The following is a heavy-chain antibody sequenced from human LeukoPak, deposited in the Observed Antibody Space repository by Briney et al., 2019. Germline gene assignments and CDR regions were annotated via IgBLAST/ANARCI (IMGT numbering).Heavy chain of an antibody. Sequence: PGGSLRLSCAASGFTFSSYGMHWVRQAPGKGLEWVAVISYDGSNKYYADSVKGRFTISRDNSKNTLYLQMNSLRAEDTAVYYCASLDFARGVDYWGQGTLVTVSS. D-gene: IGHD3/OR15-3a*01. V-gene: IGHV3-30*03. CDR1: GFTFSSYG. CDR3: ASLDFARGVDY. CDR2: ISYDGSNK. J-gene: IGHJ4*02.